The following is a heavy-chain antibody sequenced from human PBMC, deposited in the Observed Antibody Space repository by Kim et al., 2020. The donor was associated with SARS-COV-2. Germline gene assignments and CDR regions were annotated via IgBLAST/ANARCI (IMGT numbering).Heavy chain of an antibody. CDR1: GFTISSYW. CDR2: INSDVSST. CDR3: ARYTI. V-gene: IGHV3-74*01. J-gene: IGHJ3*01. Sequence: GGSLRLSCAASGFTISSYWMHWVRQAPGKGLVWVARINSDVSSTYYADSVKGRFTISRDNAKNTLYLQMNSLRVEDTAVYYCARYTIWGQGTMVTVSS.